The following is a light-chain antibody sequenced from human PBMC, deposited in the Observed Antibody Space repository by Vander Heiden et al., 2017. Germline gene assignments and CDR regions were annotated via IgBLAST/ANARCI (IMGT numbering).Light chain of an antibody. CDR1: SSEVGVYNY. Sequence: QSALTQPASVSGSPGQSITISCTGSSSEVGVYNYVAWYQQHPGEAPKLMIYDVSYRPSGISNRFSGSKSGNTASLTISGLQAEDEADYYCSSYTGSNTVFGGGTKLTVL. J-gene: IGLJ2*01. CDR3: SSYTGSNTV. V-gene: IGLV2-14*03. CDR2: DVS.